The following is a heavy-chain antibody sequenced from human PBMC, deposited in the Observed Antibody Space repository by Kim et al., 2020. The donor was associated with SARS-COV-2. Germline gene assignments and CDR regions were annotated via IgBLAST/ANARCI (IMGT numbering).Heavy chain of an antibody. D-gene: IGHD2-2*01. CDR2: YN. Sequence: YNDYAVSVKSRITINPDTSKNQFSLQLNSVTPEDTAVYYCARGRPSHFDFWGQGTLVTVSS. V-gene: IGHV6-1*01. CDR3: ARGRPSHFDF. J-gene: IGHJ4*02.